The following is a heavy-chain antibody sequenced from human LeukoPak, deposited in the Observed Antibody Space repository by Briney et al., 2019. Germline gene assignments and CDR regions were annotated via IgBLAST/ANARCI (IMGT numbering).Heavy chain of an antibody. J-gene: IGHJ1*01. V-gene: IGHV4-34*01. D-gene: IGHD3-10*01. Sequence: SETLSLTCAVYGGSFSGYYWSWIRQPPGKGLEWIGYIYHSGSTYYNPSLKSRVTISVDRSKNQFSLKLSSVTAADTAVYYCARYYYGSGSYSNTFQHWGQGTLVTVSS. CDR2: IYHSGST. CDR1: GGSFSGYY. CDR3: ARYYYGSGSYSNTFQH.